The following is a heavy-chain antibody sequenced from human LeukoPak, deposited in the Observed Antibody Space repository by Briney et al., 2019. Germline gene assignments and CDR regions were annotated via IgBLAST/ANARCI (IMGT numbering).Heavy chain of an antibody. CDR2: ISAYNGNT. CDR1: GYTFTSYG. J-gene: IGHJ4*02. Sequence: ASVKVSCKASGYTFTSYGISWVRQAPGQGLEWMGWISAYNGNTNYAQELQGRVTMTTDTSTSTAYMELRSLRSDDTAVYYCARDSLDVWGSYRYIGYWGQGTLVTVSS. CDR3: ARDSLDVWGSYRYIGY. D-gene: IGHD3-16*02. V-gene: IGHV1-18*01.